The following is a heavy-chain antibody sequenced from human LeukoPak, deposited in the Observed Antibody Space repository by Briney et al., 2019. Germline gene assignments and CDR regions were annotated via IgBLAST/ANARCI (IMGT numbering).Heavy chain of an antibody. CDR2: INHSGST. D-gene: IGHD3-3*01. V-gene: IGHV4-34*01. Sequence: ASETLSLTCAVYGGSFSGHYCSWIRQPPGKGLEWIGEINHSGSTNYNPSLKSRVTISVDTSKNQFSLKPSSVTAADTAVYYCARRGTIFGVLDYWGRGTLVTVSS. CDR1: GGSFSGHY. CDR3: ARRGTIFGVLDY. J-gene: IGHJ4*02.